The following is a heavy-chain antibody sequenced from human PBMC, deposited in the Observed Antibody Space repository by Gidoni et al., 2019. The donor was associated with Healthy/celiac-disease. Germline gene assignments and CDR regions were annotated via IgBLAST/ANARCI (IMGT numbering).Heavy chain of an antibody. CDR3: ASVVVPAAIVGINDY. Sequence: QLQLQESGPGLVKPSETLSPTCTASGGSIRSRSYYWGGIRQPPGKGLAWIGRIYYSGSTYYNPSLKSRFTISVDTSKNQFSLKLGSVTAAATAVYYCASVVVPAAIVGINDYWGQGTLVTVSS. CDR2: IYYSGST. V-gene: IGHV4-39*01. CDR1: GGSIRSRSYY. D-gene: IGHD2-2*02. J-gene: IGHJ4*02.